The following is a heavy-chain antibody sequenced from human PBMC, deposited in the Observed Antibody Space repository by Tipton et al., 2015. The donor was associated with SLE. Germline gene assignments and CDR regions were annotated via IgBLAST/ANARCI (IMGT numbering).Heavy chain of an antibody. D-gene: IGHD6-13*01. V-gene: IGHV4-30-4*01. J-gene: IGHJ4*02. CDR3: AKDHGIAAVGLDY. Sequence: TLSLTCTVSGGSITGGDYYWSWIRQPPGKGLEWIGYIYYSGSTYYNPSLKSRVTISVDTSKNQFSLQLNSVTPEDTAVYYCAKDHGIAAVGLDYWGQGTLVTVSS. CDR1: GGSITGGDYY. CDR2: IYYSGST.